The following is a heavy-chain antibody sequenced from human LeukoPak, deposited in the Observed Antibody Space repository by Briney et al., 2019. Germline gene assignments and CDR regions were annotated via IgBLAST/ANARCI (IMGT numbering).Heavy chain of an antibody. D-gene: IGHD3-9*01. CDR3: AKGLRYFDWLFY. CDR2: ISGSGGST. CDR1: GFTFSSYA. V-gene: IGHV3-23*01. J-gene: IGHJ4*02. Sequence: GGSLRLSCAASGFTFSSYAMSWVRQAPGKGLEWVSAISGSGGSTYYADSVKGRFTISRDNSKNTLYLQMNSLRAGDTAVYYCAKGLRYFDWLFYWGQGTLVTVSS.